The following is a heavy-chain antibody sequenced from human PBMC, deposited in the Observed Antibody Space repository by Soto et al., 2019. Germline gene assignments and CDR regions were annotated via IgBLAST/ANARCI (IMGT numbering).Heavy chain of an antibody. J-gene: IGHJ4*02. D-gene: IGHD2-15*01. CDR3: ARGPGGPGGPGDY. CDR1: GYTFTSYA. V-gene: IGHV1-3*01. CDR2: INAGNGNT. Sequence: QVQLVQSGAEVKKPGAPVQVSCKASGYTFTSYAMHWVRQAPGQRLEWMGWINAGNGNTKYSQKFQGRVTITRDTSASTAYMERSSLRSEDTAVYYCARGPGGPGGPGDYWGQGTLVTVSS.